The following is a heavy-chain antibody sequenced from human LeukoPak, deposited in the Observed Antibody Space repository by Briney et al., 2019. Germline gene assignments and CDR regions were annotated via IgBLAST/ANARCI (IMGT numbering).Heavy chain of an antibody. CDR3: ARDRYYGSGILDV. Sequence: PGGSLRLSCAASGFTVSSNYMSWVRQAPGKGLEWVSYISSSGSTIHYADSVKGRFTISRDNAKNTLYLQMNSLRAEDTAVYYCARDRYYGSGILDVWGQGTTVTVSS. D-gene: IGHD3-10*01. V-gene: IGHV3-11*04. J-gene: IGHJ6*02. CDR1: GFTVSSNY. CDR2: ISSSGSTI.